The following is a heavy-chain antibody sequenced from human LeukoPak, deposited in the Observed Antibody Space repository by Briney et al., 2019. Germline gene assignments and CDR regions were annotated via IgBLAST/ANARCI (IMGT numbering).Heavy chain of an antibody. Sequence: ASVKVSCKASGYTFTGYYMHWVRQAPGQGLEWVGWISAYNGNTNYAQKLQGRVTMTTDTSTSTAYMELRSLRSDDTAVYYCARARGGSYYVYAFDIWGQGTMVTVSS. CDR2: ISAYNGNT. CDR3: ARARGGSYYVYAFDI. V-gene: IGHV1-18*04. CDR1: GYTFTGYY. J-gene: IGHJ3*02. D-gene: IGHD1-26*01.